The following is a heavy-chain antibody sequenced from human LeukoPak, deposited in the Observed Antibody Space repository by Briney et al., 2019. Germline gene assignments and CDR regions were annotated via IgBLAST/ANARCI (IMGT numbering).Heavy chain of an antibody. CDR1: GGSISSYY. CDR3: ARQQPGYCSSTSCLNEVDY. J-gene: IGHJ4*02. D-gene: IGHD2-2*01. V-gene: IGHV4-59*05. Sequence: PSETLSLTCTVSGGSISSYYWSWIRQPPGKGPEWIGSIYYSGSTYYNPSLKSRVTISVDTSKNQFSLKLSSVTAADTAVYYCARQQPGYCSSTSCLNEVDYWGQGTLVTVSS. CDR2: IYYSGST.